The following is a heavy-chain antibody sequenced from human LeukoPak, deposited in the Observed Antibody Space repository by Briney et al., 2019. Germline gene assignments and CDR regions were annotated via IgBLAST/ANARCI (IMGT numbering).Heavy chain of an antibody. CDR2: IIPIFGTA. J-gene: IGHJ4*02. CDR1: GGTFSSYA. Sequence: ASVKVSCKASGGTFSSYAISWVRQAPGQGLEWMGGIIPIFGTANYAQKFQGRVTITADESTSIAYMELSSLRSEDTAVYYCARDSPLKAAAGTFFDYWGQGTLVTVSS. CDR3: ARDSPLKAAAGTFFDY. D-gene: IGHD6-13*01. V-gene: IGHV1-69*13.